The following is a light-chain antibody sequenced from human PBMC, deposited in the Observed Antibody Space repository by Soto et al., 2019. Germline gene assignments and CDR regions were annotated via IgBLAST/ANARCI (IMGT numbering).Light chain of an antibody. Sequence: IVLTQSPGTLSLSPGERATLSCRASQSVSNNYLAWYQQKPGQAPRLLIYGASNRATGIPARFSGSGPGTDFTLTISSLEPEDFAVYYCQQRSNWLTFGGRTKVDIK. CDR2: GAS. J-gene: IGKJ4*01. CDR3: QQRSNWLT. CDR1: QSVSNNY. V-gene: IGKV3D-11*02.